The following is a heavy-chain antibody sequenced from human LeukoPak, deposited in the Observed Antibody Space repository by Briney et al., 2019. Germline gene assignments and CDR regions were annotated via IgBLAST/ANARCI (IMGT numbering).Heavy chain of an antibody. CDR1: GFTFTAYT. CDR2: ISGSTTDI. D-gene: IGHD5-24*01. V-gene: IGHV3-21*01. CDR3: AREERDGYNYYWYFDL. Sequence: PGGSLRLSCAASGFTFTAYTINWVRQAPGKGLEWVSYISGSTTDIYYADSVKGRFTISRDNAKNSLYLQMSSLRAEDTAVYYCAREERDGYNYYWYFDLWGRGTLVTVSS. J-gene: IGHJ2*01.